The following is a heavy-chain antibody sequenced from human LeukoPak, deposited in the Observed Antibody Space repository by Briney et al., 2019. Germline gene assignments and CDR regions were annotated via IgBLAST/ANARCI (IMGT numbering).Heavy chain of an antibody. CDR1: GYTFTGYY. Sequence: GASVKVSCKASGYTFTGYYIHWVRQAPGQGLEWMGWINPNSGGTNYAQNFQGRVTMTRDTSITTVYMELSRLRSDDTAVYYCARGVPTTVTYFDFWGQGTLVTVSS. CDR2: INPNSGGT. V-gene: IGHV1-2*02. D-gene: IGHD4-17*01. J-gene: IGHJ4*02. CDR3: ARGVPTTVTYFDF.